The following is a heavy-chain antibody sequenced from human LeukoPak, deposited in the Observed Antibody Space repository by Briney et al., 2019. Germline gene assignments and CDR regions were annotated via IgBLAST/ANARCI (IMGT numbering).Heavy chain of an antibody. D-gene: IGHD3-3*01. CDR1: GGSISSGSYY. CDR3: ARAHHDFWSGYGGNWFDP. J-gene: IGHJ5*02. Sequence: SETLSLTCTVSGGSISSGSYYWSWIRQPAGKGLEWIGRIYTSGSTNYNPSLKSRVTISVDTSKNQFSLKLSSVTAADTAVYYCARAHHDFWSGYGGNWFDPWGQGTLVTVSS. V-gene: IGHV4-61*02. CDR2: IYTSGST.